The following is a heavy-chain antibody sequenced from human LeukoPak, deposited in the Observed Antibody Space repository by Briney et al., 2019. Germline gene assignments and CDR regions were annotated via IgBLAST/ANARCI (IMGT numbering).Heavy chain of an antibody. D-gene: IGHD3-10*01. J-gene: IGHJ4*02. CDR3: AGFLVRGVIMFDY. CDR1: GGTFSSYA. V-gene: IGHV1-69*06. Sequence: SVKVSCKASGGTFSSYAISWVRQAPGQGLEWMGGIIPIFGTANYAQKFQGRVTITADRSTSTAYMELSSLRSEDTAVYYCAGFLVRGVIMFDYWGQGTLVTVSS. CDR2: IIPIFGTA.